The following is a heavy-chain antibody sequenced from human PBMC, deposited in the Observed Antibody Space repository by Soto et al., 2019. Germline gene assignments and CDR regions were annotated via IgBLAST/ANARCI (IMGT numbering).Heavy chain of an antibody. CDR2: ISYDGSNK. Sequence: SLRLSCASSVFTFSSYAMHWVRQAPGKGLEWVAVISYDGSNKYYAYSVKGRFTISRDNSKNTLYLQMNSLRAEDTAVYYCARDPSTTVVTYFDYWGQGTLVTVSS. CDR3: ARDPSTTVVTYFDY. V-gene: IGHV3-30-3*01. J-gene: IGHJ4*02. D-gene: IGHD4-17*01. CDR1: VFTFSSYA.